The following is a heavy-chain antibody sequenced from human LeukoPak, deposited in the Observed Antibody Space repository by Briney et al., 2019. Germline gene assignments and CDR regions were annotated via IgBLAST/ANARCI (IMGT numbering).Heavy chain of an antibody. V-gene: IGHV1-8*01. CDR1: GYTFTNYD. CDR3: ARPPSIGGSYYYYGMDV. Sequence: EASVKVSCKASGYTFTNYDVNWVRQATGQGLEWMGWMNPNSGNTGYAQKFQGRVTMTRNTSISTAYMELSNLRSEDTAVYYCARPPSIGGSYYYYGMDVWGQGTTVTVSS. J-gene: IGHJ6*02. D-gene: IGHD3-10*01. CDR2: MNPNSGNT.